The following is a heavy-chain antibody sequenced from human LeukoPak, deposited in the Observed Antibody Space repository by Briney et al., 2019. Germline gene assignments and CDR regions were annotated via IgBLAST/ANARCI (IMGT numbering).Heavy chain of an antibody. V-gene: IGHV4-59*01. J-gene: IGHJ5*02. CDR1: GDSISTYY. D-gene: IGHD3-10*01. CDR2: VYYSGTT. Sequence: SETLSLTCTVSGDSISTYYWTWIRQPPGEGLEWIGYVYYSGTTNYNPSLKSRVTMSVDTSKNQFSLKLSSVTAADTAVYYCARDGYYGSGMFDPWGQGTLVTVSS. CDR3: ARDGYYGSGMFDP.